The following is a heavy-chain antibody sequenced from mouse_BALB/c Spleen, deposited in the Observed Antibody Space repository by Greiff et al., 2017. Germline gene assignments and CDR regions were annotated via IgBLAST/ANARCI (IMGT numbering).Heavy chain of an antibody. V-gene: IGHV5-17*02. CDR2: ISSGSSTI. D-gene: IGHD2-10*02. CDR1: GFTFSSFG. J-gene: IGHJ3*01. CDR3: AREGKYGNPAGFAY. Sequence: EVHLVESGGGLVQPGGSRKLSCAASGFTFSSFGMHWVRQAPEKGLEWVAYISSGSSTIYYADTVKGRFTISRDNPKNTLFLQMTSLRSEDTAMYYCAREGKYGNPAGFAYWGQGTLVTVSA.